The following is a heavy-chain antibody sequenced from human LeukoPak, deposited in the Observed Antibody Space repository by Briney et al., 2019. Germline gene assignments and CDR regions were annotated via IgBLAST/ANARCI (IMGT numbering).Heavy chain of an antibody. V-gene: IGHV1-18*01. Sequence: ASVKVSCKASGYTFTNYGITWMRQAPGQGLEWMGWISAYNGKTNYAQTLQGRVTMTTDTSTSTAYMELRSLRSDDTAVYYCARGAVRLLLSGDSGRKSKTYFDYWGQGTLVTVSS. CDR1: GYTFTNYG. CDR3: ARGAVRLLLSGDSGRKSKTYFDY. CDR2: ISAYNGKT. D-gene: IGHD3-10*01. J-gene: IGHJ4*02.